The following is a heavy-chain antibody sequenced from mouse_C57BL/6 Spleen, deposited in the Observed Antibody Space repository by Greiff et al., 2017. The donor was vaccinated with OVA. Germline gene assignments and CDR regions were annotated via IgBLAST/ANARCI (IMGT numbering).Heavy chain of an antibody. J-gene: IGHJ3*01. Sequence: EVKLVESGGGLVKPGGSLKLSCAASGFTFSSYAMSWVRQTPEKRLEWVATISDGGSYTYYPDNVKGRFTISRDNAKNNLYLQMSHLKSEDTAMYYCAREYGSAWFAYWGQGTLVTVSA. D-gene: IGHD2-10*02. CDR1: GFTFSSYA. V-gene: IGHV5-4*01. CDR2: ISDGGSYT. CDR3: AREYGSAWFAY.